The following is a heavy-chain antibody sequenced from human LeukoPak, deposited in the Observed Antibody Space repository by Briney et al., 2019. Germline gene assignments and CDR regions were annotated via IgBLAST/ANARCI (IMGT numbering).Heavy chain of an antibody. J-gene: IGHJ4*02. CDR3: AMGMISSWYLDY. Sequence: GGAPRLSCAASGFTYCTYAMNWGRHDLGKELLEWAVITYDGNTKYYADSVTGRFTISRDNSKNRLYLQMHSLRPEDTAVYYCAMGMISSWYLDYWGRGTRVTVSA. CDR2: ITYDGNTK. CDR1: GFTYCTYA. V-gene: IGHV3-30-3*02. D-gene: IGHD6-13*01.